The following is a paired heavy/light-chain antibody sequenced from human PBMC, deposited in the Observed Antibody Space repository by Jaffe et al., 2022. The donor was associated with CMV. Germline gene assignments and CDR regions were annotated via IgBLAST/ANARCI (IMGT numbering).Light chain of an antibody. Sequence: DIQMTQSPSSLSASVGDAVTITCRASQGISNYVAWYQQRPGKAPRLLIYTAATLQSGVPSRFTGGGSGTVFTLAIHGLQPEDVATYYCQNYFSVPLTFGGGTKVEIK. CDR2: TAA. V-gene: IGKV1-27*01. J-gene: IGKJ4*01. CDR3: QNYFSVPLT. CDR1: QGISNY.
Heavy chain of an antibody. Sequence: QVRVVQSGAEMKKPGSSVKLSCKTSGGSFSNFAIYWVRQAPGQGLEWMGGLIPIFGKPNYAEQFQGRLTITADESTSTAYMELFSLKSDDTAVYYCARGGGWQQLDQCDFWGQGTLVTVSS. V-gene: IGHV1-69*01. D-gene: IGHD6-13*01. CDR1: GGSFSNFA. J-gene: IGHJ4*02. CDR2: LIPIFGKP. CDR3: ARGGGWQQLDQCDF.